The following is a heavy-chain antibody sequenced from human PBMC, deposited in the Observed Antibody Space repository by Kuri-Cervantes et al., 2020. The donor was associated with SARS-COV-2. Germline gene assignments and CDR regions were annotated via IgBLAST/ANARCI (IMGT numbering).Heavy chain of an antibody. J-gene: IGHJ4*02. CDR1: GFTFSSYW. D-gene: IGHD3-3*01. CDR3: ARAGVTIFGVVSAFDY. V-gene: IGHV3-74*01. Sequence: GGSLRLSCAASGFTFSSYWMHWVRQAPGKGLVWVSRINSDGSSTSYADSVKGRFTISRDNAKNTLYLQMNSLRAEDTAVYYCARAGVTIFGVVSAFDYWGQGTLVTVSS. CDR2: INSDGSST.